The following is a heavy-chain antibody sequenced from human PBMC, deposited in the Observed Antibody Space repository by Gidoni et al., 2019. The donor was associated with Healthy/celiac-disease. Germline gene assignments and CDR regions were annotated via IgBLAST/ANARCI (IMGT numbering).Heavy chain of an antibody. J-gene: IGHJ3*02. CDR3: ARDPGAGAFDI. Sequence: EVQLVESGGGLVQPGGSLRLSCAASGFTFSSYEMNWVRQAPGKGLEWVSYSSSSGSTIYYADSVKGRFTISRDNAKNSLYLQMNSLRAEDTAVYYCARDPGAGAFDIWGQGTMVTVSS. CDR2: SSSSGSTI. D-gene: IGHD6-13*01. CDR1: GFTFSSYE. V-gene: IGHV3-48*03.